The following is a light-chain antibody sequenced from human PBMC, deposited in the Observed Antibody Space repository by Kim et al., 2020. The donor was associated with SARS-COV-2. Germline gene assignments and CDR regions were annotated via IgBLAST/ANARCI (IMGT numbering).Light chain of an antibody. Sequence: EIVLTQSPATLSLSPGERASLSCRASQRISSNLAWYQQKPGQAPRLLIYDAFNRATGIPARFSGSGSGTDFTLTISSLEPEDFAVYYCQYRSNWPLSFGGGTKVDIK. V-gene: IGKV3-11*01. CDR3: QYRSNWPLS. J-gene: IGKJ4*01. CDR2: DAF. CDR1: QRISSN.